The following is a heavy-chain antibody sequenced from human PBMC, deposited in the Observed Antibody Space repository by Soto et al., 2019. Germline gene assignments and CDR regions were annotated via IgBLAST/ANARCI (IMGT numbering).Heavy chain of an antibody. V-gene: IGHV1-69*13. CDR1: GGTFSSYA. CDR2: IIPIFGTA. CDR3: ARELGSGSYYSYYGMDV. D-gene: IGHD3-10*01. Sequence: GASVKVSCKASGGTFSSYAISWVRQAPGQGLEWMGGIIPIFGTANYAQKFQGRVTITADESTSTAYMELSSLRSEDTAVYYCARELGSGSYYSYYGMDVWGQGTTVTVSS. J-gene: IGHJ6*02.